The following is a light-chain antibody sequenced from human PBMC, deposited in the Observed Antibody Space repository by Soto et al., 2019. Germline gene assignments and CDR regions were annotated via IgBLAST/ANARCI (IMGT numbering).Light chain of an antibody. Sequence: AIWMTQSPYLLSASTGDRVTITCRMSQGISNSLAWYQQKPGKAPELLIYGASILQGGVPSRFTGGGSGTEFTLTINSLQSEDFATYYCQQYHDFPYTFGQGTKLDIK. CDR2: GAS. V-gene: IGKV1D-8*02. CDR3: QQYHDFPYT. J-gene: IGKJ2*01. CDR1: QGISNS.